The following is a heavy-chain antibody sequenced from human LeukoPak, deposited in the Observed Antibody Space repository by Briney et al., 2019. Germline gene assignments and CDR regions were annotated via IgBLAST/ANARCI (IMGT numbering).Heavy chain of an antibody. CDR2: IYSTGST. V-gene: IGHV4-4*07. J-gene: IGHJ4*02. D-gene: IGHD1-26*01. CDR3: ARQGYTVSYYFLDY. Sequence: SETLSLTCDVSGGAVRSYWWGWVRQPAGKGLEWLGRIYSTGSTRFNPSLKSRLTLSIDTSTNQFSLKLTSVTAADTAVYFCARQGYTVSYYFLDYWSQGTLVTVSS. CDR1: GGAVRSYW.